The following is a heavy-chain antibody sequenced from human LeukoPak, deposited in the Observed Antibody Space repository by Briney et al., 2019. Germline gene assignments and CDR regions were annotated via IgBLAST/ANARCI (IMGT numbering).Heavy chain of an antibody. CDR2: ISSSGGST. Sequence: GRSLRLSCAASGFTFSNYAMSWVRQAPGEGLEWVSSISSSGGSTYYADSVKGRFTISRDNSENTLFLQMNSLRAEDTAVYYCAKRERGLSYQDAFDTWGQGTLVTVSS. V-gene: IGHV3-23*01. CDR1: GFTFSNYA. D-gene: IGHD3-16*02. J-gene: IGHJ3*02. CDR3: AKRERGLSYQDAFDT.